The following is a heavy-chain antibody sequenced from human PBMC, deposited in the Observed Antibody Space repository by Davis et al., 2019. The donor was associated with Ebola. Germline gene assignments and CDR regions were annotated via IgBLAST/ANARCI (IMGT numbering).Heavy chain of an antibody. CDR2: ISAYNGNT. CDR1: GYTFTSYD. CDR3: ASGSGSSDY. Sequence: AASVKVSCKASGYTFTSYDINWVRQAPGQGLEWMGWISAYNGNTNYAQRFQGRVTMTTDTSTSTAYMELRSLTSDDTAVYYCASGSGSSDYWGQGTLVTVSS. D-gene: IGHD3-10*01. J-gene: IGHJ4*02. V-gene: IGHV1-18*01.